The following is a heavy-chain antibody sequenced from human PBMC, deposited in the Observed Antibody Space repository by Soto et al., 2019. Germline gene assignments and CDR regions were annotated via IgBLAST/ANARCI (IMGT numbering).Heavy chain of an antibody. CDR3: ARVEGHDAFDI. V-gene: IGHV1-69*01. CDR1: GGTFSSYA. J-gene: IGHJ3*02. Sequence: QVQLVQSGAEVKKPGSSVKVSCKASGGTFSSYAISWVRQAPGQGLEWMGGIIPIFGTASYAQKFQGRVTINPEEFQSPGLIGVRRLKTEGKAVYYCARVEGHDAFDIWGQGTMVTVSS. CDR2: IIPIFGTA.